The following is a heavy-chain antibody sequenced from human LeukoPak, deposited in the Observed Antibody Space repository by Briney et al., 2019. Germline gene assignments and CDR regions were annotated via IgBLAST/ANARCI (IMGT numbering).Heavy chain of an antibody. CDR2: ISDSGNT. D-gene: IGHD2-8*01. V-gene: IGHV4-59*08. Sequence: SETLSLTCAVYGGSFSGYYWNWIRQPPGKGLEWIGYISDSGNTNYNPSLKSRVTISVDTSKNQFSLKLSSVTAADTAVYFCARQRSLIGNSYYYGMDVWGQGTTVTVSS. CDR1: GGSFSGYY. CDR3: ARQRSLIGNSYYYGMDV. J-gene: IGHJ6*02.